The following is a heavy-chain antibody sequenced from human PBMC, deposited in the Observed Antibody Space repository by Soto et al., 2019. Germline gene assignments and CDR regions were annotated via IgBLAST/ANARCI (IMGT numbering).Heavy chain of an antibody. CDR3: AKGQYYGDFQSFHY. CDR2: ISGSGGST. D-gene: IGHD4-17*01. J-gene: IGHJ4*02. Sequence: GGSLRLSCAASGFTFSSYGMSWVRQAPGKGLEWVSVISGSGGSTYYADSVKGRFTISRDNSKNTLYLQMNSLRVEDTAVYYCAKGQYYGDFQSFHYWGQGTLVTVSS. CDR1: GFTFSSYG. V-gene: IGHV3-23*01.